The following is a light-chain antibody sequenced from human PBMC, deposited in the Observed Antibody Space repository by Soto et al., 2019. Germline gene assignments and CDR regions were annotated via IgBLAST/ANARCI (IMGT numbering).Light chain of an antibody. V-gene: IGLV2-14*01. J-gene: IGLJ1*01. CDR2: EVS. CDR3: GSYTSSSNYV. Sequence: QSVLTQPASVSGSPGQSITISCTGYIHYDFVSWYQQHPGKAPKLVIYEVSNRPSGTSDRFSGSKSGITASLTISGLQTEDEADYYCGSYTSSSNYVFGTGTKLTVL. CDR1: IHYDF.